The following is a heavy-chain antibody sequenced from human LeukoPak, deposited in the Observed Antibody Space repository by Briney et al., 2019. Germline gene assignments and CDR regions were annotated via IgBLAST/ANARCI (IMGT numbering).Heavy chain of an antibody. CDR2: ISATLGAT. CDR1: GFTVTKYD. J-gene: IGHJ5*02. Sequence: PGGSLRLSCAASGFTVTKYDLTWVRQAPGKGLEWVSSISATLGATHYAGSVRGRFTISRDNSKNTLYLEMNSLRAEDTAVYYCAKGGYTTWFDPWGQGTLVTVSS. D-gene: IGHD2-15*01. CDR3: AKGGYTTWFDP. V-gene: IGHV3-23*01.